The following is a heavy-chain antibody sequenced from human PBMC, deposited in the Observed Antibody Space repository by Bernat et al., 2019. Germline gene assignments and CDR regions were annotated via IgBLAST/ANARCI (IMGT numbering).Heavy chain of an antibody. CDR2: ISWNSGSI. D-gene: IGHD6-19*01. V-gene: IGHV3-9*01. CDR3: AKDMTGGSSGWYPKVGFDP. CDR1: GFTFDDYA. Sequence: EVQLVESGGGLVQPGRSLRLSCAASGFTFDDYAMHWVRQAPGKGLEWVSGISWNSGSIGYADSVKGRFTISRDNAKNSLYLQMNSLSAEDTALYYCAKDMTGGSSGWYPKVGFDPWGQGTLVTVSS. J-gene: IGHJ5*02.